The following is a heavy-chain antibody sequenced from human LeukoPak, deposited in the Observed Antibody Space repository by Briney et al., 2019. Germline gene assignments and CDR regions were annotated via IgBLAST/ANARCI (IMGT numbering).Heavy chain of an antibody. V-gene: IGHV3-53*01. J-gene: IGHJ4*02. CDR2: IYSGGST. Sequence: GGSLRLSCAASGFTFSSYSMNWVRQAPGKGLEWVSVIYSGGSTYYADSVKGRFTISRDNSKNTLYLQMNSLRAEDTAVYYCARGGTVANYLFDYWGQGTLVTVSS. CDR3: ARGGTVANYLFDY. CDR1: GFTFSSYS. D-gene: IGHD4-11*01.